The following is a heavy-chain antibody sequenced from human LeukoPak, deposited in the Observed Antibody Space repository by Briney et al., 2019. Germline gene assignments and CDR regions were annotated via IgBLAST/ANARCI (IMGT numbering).Heavy chain of an antibody. Sequence: GESLKISCQGSGYSFSNYWIDWVRQMPGKGLEWMGIIYPGDSDTKYSPSFQGQVTISADKSISTAYLQWSSLKASDTAMYYCARHIGSGYDLGSDYWGQGTLVTVSS. D-gene: IGHD5-12*01. CDR3: ARHIGSGYDLGSDY. CDR2: IYPGDSDT. V-gene: IGHV5-51*01. CDR1: GYSFSNYW. J-gene: IGHJ4*02.